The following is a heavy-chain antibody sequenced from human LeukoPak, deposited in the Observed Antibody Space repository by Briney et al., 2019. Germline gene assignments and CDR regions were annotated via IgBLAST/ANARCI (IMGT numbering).Heavy chain of an antibody. V-gene: IGHV4-4*07. J-gene: IGHJ4*02. CDR2: IHASGNT. D-gene: IGHD1-26*01. CDR1: GGSISSYY. CDR3: ATVRPENSGSYYWDY. Sequence: SETLSLTCTVSGGSISSYYWTWIRQPAGKGLEYLGRIHASGNTYYNPSLNSRVAISIDTSKNQFSLKLMSVTAADTAVYYCATVRPENSGSYYWDYWGQGTLVTVSS.